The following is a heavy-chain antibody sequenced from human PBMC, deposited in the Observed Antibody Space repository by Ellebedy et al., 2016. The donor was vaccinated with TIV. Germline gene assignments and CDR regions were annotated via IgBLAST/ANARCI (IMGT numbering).Heavy chain of an antibody. V-gene: IGHV4-39*01. CDR3: AKAGQWLVPTLRYYYYGMDV. D-gene: IGHD6-19*01. J-gene: IGHJ6*02. CDR2: IYYSGST. Sequence: SETLSLTXTVSGGSISSSSYYWGWIRQPPGKGLEWIGSIYYSGSTYYNPSLKSRVTISVDTSKNQFSLKLSSVTAADTAVYYCAKAGQWLVPTLRYYYYGMDVWGQGTTVTVSS. CDR1: GGSISSSSYY.